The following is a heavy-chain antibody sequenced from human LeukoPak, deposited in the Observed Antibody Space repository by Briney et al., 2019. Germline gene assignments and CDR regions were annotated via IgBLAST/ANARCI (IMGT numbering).Heavy chain of an antibody. CDR1: GGSISSGGYY. CDR3: ARVTGIAAAGRESFDY. V-gene: IGHV4-31*03. D-gene: IGHD6-13*01. Sequence: ASQTLSLTCTVSGGSISSGGYYWSWIRQHPGKGLEWIGYIYYSGSTYYNPSLKSRVTISVDTSKNQFSLKLSSVTAADTAVYYCARVTGIAAAGRESFDYWGQGTLVTVSS. CDR2: IYYSGST. J-gene: IGHJ4*02.